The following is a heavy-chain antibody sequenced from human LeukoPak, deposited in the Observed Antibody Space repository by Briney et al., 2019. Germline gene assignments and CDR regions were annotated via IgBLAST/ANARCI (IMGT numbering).Heavy chain of an antibody. CDR2: IYYSGST. CDR1: GGSISSSNYY. CDR3: ARHRPVTMTVRNDDAFDI. J-gene: IGHJ3*02. V-gene: IGHV4-39*01. D-gene: IGHD4-17*01. Sequence: SETLSLTCTVSGGSISSSNYYWGWIRQPPGKGLDWIGNIYYSGSTNYNPSLKSRVTISVDTSKNQFSLKLSSVTAADTAVYYCARHRPVTMTVRNDDAFDIWGQGTMVTVSS.